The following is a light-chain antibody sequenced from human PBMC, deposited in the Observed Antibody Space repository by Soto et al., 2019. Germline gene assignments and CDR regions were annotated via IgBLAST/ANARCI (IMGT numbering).Light chain of an antibody. CDR3: ATWDDNLNGVV. Sequence: QSVLTQQPSASGTPGQRVSISCSGSSSNIGNNTVNWYQQVPGTAPKLVIYANNQRSSGVPDRFSGSKSGTSASLAISGLQSEDEADYYCATWDDNLNGVVFGGGTQLTVL. CDR1: SSNIGNNT. CDR2: ANN. V-gene: IGLV1-44*01. J-gene: IGLJ2*01.